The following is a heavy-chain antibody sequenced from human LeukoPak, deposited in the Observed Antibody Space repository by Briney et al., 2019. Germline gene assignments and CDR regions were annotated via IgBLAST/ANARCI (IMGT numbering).Heavy chain of an antibody. D-gene: IGHD3-22*01. Sequence: SVKVSCKASGGTFSSYAISWVRQAPGQGLEWMGGIIPIFGTANYAQKFQGRVTITTDESTSTAYTELSSLRSEDTAVYYCAREDHETYYYDSSGYWWYYWGQGTLVTVSS. CDR2: IIPIFGTA. CDR1: GGTFSSYA. CDR3: AREDHETYYYDSSGYWWYY. J-gene: IGHJ4*02. V-gene: IGHV1-69*05.